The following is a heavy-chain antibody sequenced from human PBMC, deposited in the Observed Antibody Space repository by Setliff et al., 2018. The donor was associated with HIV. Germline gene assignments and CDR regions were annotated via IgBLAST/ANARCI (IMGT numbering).Heavy chain of an antibody. J-gene: IGHJ3*02. CDR2: VNPKSGGT. CDR1: GYTFFGYY. V-gene: IGHV1-2*06. CDR3: AWKHPDHTNPHPEAFDI. Sequence: GASVKVSCKTSGYTFFGYYIHWLRQAPGQGFEWMGRVNPKSGGTDYAQRFQARATVTWDTSVSTAYMQLSRLRFDDTAVYYCAWKHPDHTNPHPEAFDIWGQGTMVTVSS. D-gene: IGHD1-1*01.